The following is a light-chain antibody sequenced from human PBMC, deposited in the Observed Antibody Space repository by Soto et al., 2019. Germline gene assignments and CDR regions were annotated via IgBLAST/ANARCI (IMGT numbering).Light chain of an antibody. J-gene: IGKJ1*01. CDR3: HHFGSLPET. V-gene: IGKV3-20*01. CDR2: GAS. Sequence: EVVMTQSPATLSASPGERATLSCWASETVATNLAWYQQKPGQAPRLLISGASTRAAGISDRFRGSGSGTDFTLTISRLEPEDFAVYYCHHFGSLPETFGQGTNVE. CDR1: ETVATN.